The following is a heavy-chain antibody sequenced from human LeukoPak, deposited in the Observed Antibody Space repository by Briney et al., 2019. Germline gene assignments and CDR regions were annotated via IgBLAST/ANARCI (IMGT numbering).Heavy chain of an antibody. V-gene: IGHV3-9*01. J-gene: IGHJ4*02. D-gene: IGHD2-21*02. CDR2: ISWNSGSI. Sequence: GGSLRLSCAATGFTFSSYAMHWVRQAPGKGLEWVSGISWNSGSIGYADSVKGRFTISRDNAKNSLYLQMNSLRAEDTALYYCAKDIERFVVVVTATLFDYWGQGTLVTVSS. CDR1: GFTFSSYA. CDR3: AKDIERFVVVVTATLFDY.